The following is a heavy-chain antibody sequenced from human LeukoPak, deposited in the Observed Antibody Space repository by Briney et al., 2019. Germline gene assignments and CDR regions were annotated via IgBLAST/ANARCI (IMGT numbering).Heavy chain of an antibody. CDR1: GYTFTSYD. CDR2: MNPNSGNT. D-gene: IGHD3-16*02. Sequence: ASVKVSCKASGYTFTSYDINWVRQATGQGLEWMGWMNPNSGNTGYAQKFQGRVTMTRNTSISTAYMELSSLRSEDTAVYHCARRGHDYVWGGYRTLYYWGQGTLVTVSS. J-gene: IGHJ4*02. CDR3: ARRGHDYVWGGYRTLYY. V-gene: IGHV1-8*01.